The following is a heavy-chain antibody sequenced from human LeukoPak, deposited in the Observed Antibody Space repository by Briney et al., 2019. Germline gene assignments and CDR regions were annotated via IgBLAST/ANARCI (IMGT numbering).Heavy chain of an antibody. Sequence: ASVKVSCKASGYTFTVYYMNWVRQAPGQGLEWMGWINSDSGFTKYAQKFQGRVTMTRDTSITTVYMDLTRLTSDDTAVYYCARNFDMKGFDPWGQGTLVTVSS. D-gene: IGHD3-9*01. CDR1: GYTFTVYY. V-gene: IGHV1-2*02. CDR3: ARNFDMKGFDP. CDR2: INSDSGFT. J-gene: IGHJ5*02.